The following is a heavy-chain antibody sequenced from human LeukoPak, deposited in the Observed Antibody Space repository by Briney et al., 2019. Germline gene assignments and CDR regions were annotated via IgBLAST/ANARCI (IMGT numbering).Heavy chain of an antibody. J-gene: IGHJ6*03. V-gene: IGHV4-4*09. Sequence: SETLSLTCTVSGGSISSYYWSWIRQPPGKGLEWIGYIYTSGSTNYNPSLKSRVTISVDTSKNQFSLKLSSVTAADTAVYYCARLGGYCSGGSCYSYYYYYYMDVWGKGTTVTVYS. CDR2: IYTSGST. CDR3: ARLGGYCSGGSCYSYYYYYYMDV. D-gene: IGHD2-15*01. CDR1: GGSISSYY.